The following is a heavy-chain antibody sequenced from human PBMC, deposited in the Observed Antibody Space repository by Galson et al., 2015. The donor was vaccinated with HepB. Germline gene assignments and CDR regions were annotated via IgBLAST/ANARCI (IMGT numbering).Heavy chain of an antibody. CDR3: ARDNPVSRYCSSTSCYTFWFDP. V-gene: IGHV3-23*01. CDR1: GFTFSSYA. D-gene: IGHD2-2*02. Sequence: SLRLSCAASGFTFSSYAMSWVRQAPGKGLEWVSAISGSGGSTYYADSVKGRFTISRDNSKNTLYLQMNSLRAEDTAVYYCARDNPVSRYCSSTSCYTFWFDPWGQGTLVTVSS. CDR2: ISGSGGST. J-gene: IGHJ5*02.